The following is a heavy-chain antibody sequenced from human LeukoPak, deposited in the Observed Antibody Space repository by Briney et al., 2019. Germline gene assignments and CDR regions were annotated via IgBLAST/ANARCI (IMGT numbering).Heavy chain of an antibody. V-gene: IGHV4-4*07. CDR3: ARELWFGEPFFDY. Sequence: SETLSLTCTISGGSISSYYWNWIRQPAGKGLEWIGRLYNTGSTNYNPSLKSRVTMSVDTSKNQFSLKLSSVTAADTAVYYCARELWFGEPFFDYWGQGTLVTVSS. D-gene: IGHD3-10*01. CDR1: GGSISSYY. CDR2: LYNTGST. J-gene: IGHJ4*02.